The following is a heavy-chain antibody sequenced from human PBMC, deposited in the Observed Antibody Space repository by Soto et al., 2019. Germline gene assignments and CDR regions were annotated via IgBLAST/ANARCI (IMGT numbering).Heavy chain of an antibody. J-gene: IGHJ6*02. CDR3: DRYLDIVVVPAAMGYYGMDV. CDR1: GGTFSSYA. D-gene: IGHD2-2*03. Sequence: QVQLVQSGAEVKKPGSSVKVSCKASGGTFSSYAISWVRQAPGQGLEWMGGIIPIFGTANYAQKFQGRVTITADESTSTAYMELSSLRSEDTAVYYCDRYLDIVVVPAAMGYYGMDVWGQGTTVTVSS. CDR2: IIPIFGTA. V-gene: IGHV1-69*01.